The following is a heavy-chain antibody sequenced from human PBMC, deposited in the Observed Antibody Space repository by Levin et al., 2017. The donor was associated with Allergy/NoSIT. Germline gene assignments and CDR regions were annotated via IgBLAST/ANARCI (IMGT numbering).Heavy chain of an antibody. CDR2: TYYRSKWYN. Sequence: SETLSLTCAISGDSVSSNSAAWSWIRQSPSRGLEWLGRTYYRSKWYNNYAVSVKSRITINPDTSKNQFSLQLNSVNPEDTAVYYCARETTGGYYFDYWGQGTLVTVSS. CDR1: GDSVSSNSAA. V-gene: IGHV6-1*01. J-gene: IGHJ4*02. CDR3: ARETTGGYYFDY. D-gene: IGHD1-1*01.